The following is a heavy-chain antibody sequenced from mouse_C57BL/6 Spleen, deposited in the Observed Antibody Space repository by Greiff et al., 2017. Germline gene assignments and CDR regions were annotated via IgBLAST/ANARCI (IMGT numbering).Heavy chain of an antibody. CDR3: VRDGSYYSNRDYYAMDY. D-gene: IGHD2-5*01. J-gene: IGHJ4*01. V-gene: IGHV10-3*01. CDR2: IRSKSSNYAT. Sequence: DVHLVESGGGLVQPKGSLKLSCAASGFTFNTYAMHWVRQAPGKGLEWVARIRSKSSNYATYYADSVKDRFTISRDDSQSMLYLQMNNLKTEDTAMYYCVRDGSYYSNRDYYAMDYWGQGTSVTVSS. CDR1: GFTFNTYA.